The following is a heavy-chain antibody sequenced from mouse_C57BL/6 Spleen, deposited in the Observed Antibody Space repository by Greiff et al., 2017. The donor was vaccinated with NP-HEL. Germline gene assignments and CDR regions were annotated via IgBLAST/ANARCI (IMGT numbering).Heavy chain of an antibody. J-gene: IGHJ4*01. V-gene: IGHV10-3*01. CDR1: GFTFNTYA. Sequence: EVQLVESGGGLVQPKGSLKLSCAATGFTFNTYAMQWVRQAPGKGLEWVARIRSKSSNYAQYYADSVKDRFTISRDDSQSMLYLQMNNLKTEDTAMYCGVRDQTGTAMDYWGQGTSVTVSS. CDR3: VRDQTGTAMDY. CDR2: IRSKSSNYAQ. D-gene: IGHD4-1*01.